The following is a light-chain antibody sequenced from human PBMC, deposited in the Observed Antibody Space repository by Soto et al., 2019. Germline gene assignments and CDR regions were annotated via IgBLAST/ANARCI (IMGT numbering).Light chain of an antibody. CDR1: QDISRW. CDR3: QQGNSFPVT. Sequence: DIQMTQSPSSMPASVGDTVTITCRASQDISRWLAWYQLKPGQAPKFLIYAASNLQNGDPSRFSGSGSGTDFTLTIRSLQPEDCATYYCQQGNSFPVTCGQGTRLEN. J-gene: IGKJ5*01. CDR2: AAS. V-gene: IGKV1D-12*01.